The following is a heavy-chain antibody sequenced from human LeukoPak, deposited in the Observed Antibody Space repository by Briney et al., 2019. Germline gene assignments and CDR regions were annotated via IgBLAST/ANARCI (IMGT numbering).Heavy chain of an antibody. D-gene: IGHD3-22*01. CDR1: TFTFSSYD. J-gene: IGHJ4*02. CDR3: ARDGLNAYYDSSGYYSYFDY. CDR2: ISSSGITI. Sequence: GGSLRLSCTASTFTFSSYDINWVRQAPGKGLEWLSYISSSGITIYYADSVKGRFTISRDNSKNTLYLQMNSLRAEDTAVYYCARDGLNAYYDSSGYYSYFDYWGQGTLVTVSS. V-gene: IGHV3-48*03.